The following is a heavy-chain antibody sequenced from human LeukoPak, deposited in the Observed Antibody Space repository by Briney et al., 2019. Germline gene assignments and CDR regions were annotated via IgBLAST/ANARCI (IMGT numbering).Heavy chain of an antibody. Sequence: GASVKVSCKASGYTFTGYYMHWVRQAPGQGLEWMGWINPNSGGTNYAQKFQGRVTMTRETSISTAYMELSRLRSDDTAVYYCARGRVSDYYDSSGYYQGAAWFDPWGQGTLVTVSS. J-gene: IGHJ5*02. V-gene: IGHV1-2*02. D-gene: IGHD3-22*01. CDR2: INPNSGGT. CDR3: ARGRVSDYYDSSGYYQGAAWFDP. CDR1: GYTFTGYY.